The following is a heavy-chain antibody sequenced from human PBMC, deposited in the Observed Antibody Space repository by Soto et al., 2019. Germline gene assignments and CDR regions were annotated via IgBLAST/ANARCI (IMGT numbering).Heavy chain of an antibody. Sequence: QVQLQESGPGLVKPSETLSLTCTVSGGSISSYYWSWIRQPPGKGLEWIGYIYYSGGTNYNPSLKGRVTISVNSSKNHFSLKLGSVTAADTAGYYCARRYGGNLDYWGQGTLVTVSS. J-gene: IGHJ4*02. V-gene: IGHV4-59*08. CDR3: ARRYGGNLDY. D-gene: IGHD3-16*01. CDR2: IYYSGGT. CDR1: GGSISSYY.